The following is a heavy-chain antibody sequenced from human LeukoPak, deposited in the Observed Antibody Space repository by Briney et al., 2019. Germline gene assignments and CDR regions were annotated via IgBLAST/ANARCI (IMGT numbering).Heavy chain of an antibody. CDR1: GFTFSGSA. Sequence: GGSLRLSCAASGFTFSGSAMHWVRQASGKGLEWVGRIRSKANSYATAYAASVKGRLTISRDDSKNTAYLQMNSLKTEDTAVYYCSRQGATNDYWGQGTLVTVSS. V-gene: IGHV3-73*01. CDR2: IRSKANSYAT. D-gene: IGHD1-26*01. J-gene: IGHJ4*02. CDR3: SRQGATNDY.